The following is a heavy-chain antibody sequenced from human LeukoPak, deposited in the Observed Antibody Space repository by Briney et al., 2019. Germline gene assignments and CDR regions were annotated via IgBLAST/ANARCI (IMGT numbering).Heavy chain of an antibody. CDR1: GFTFSSYA. V-gene: IGHV3-23*01. Sequence: TGGSLRLSCAASGFTFSSYAMSWVRQAPGMGLEWVSSIIDSGYSTYYADSVKGRFTISRDNSKNTLYLQMNSLRAEDTAVYYCATNRPGSGFYYYYMDVRGKGTTVTVSS. J-gene: IGHJ6*03. CDR2: IIDSGYST. CDR3: ATNRPGSGFYYYYMDV. D-gene: IGHD3-10*01.